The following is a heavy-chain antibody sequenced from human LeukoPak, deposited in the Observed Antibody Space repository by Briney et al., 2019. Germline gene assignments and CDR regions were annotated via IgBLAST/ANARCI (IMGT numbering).Heavy chain of an antibody. D-gene: IGHD6-19*01. V-gene: IGHV3-74*01. CDR3: ARARWSSTGWFLGY. Sequence: GESLRLSCAAPGFIFSNYWMHWVRQAPGKGLVWVSRVNSQGSGTSYTDSVKGRFTISRDNAKDELHLQMDNLTAEDTAVYYCARARWSSTGWFLGYWGQGTRVTVSS. J-gene: IGHJ4*02. CDR1: GFIFSNYW. CDR2: VNSQGSGT.